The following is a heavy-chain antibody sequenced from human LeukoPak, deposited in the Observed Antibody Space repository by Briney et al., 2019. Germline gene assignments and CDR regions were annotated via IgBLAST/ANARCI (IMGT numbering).Heavy chain of an antibody. Sequence: GGSLRLSCAASGLTFSNAWMSWVRQAPGKGLEWVGRIRSKTDGGTTDYAAPVKGRFTISRDDSKNTLYLQMNSLKTEDTAVYYCTTEWYSYGRILDAFDIWGQGTMVTVSS. CDR1: GLTFSNAW. D-gene: IGHD5-18*01. CDR3: TTEWYSYGRILDAFDI. V-gene: IGHV3-15*01. CDR2: IRSKTDGGTT. J-gene: IGHJ3*02.